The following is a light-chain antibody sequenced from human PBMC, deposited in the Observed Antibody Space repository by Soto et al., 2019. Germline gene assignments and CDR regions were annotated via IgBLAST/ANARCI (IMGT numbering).Light chain of an antibody. CDR3: QQYGRSPRT. V-gene: IGKV3-20*01. J-gene: IGKJ1*01. Sequence: EIVLTQSPGTLSLSPGARATLSCRASQNFTSNYLAWYRQKHGQAPRLLIYEASSRATGIPDRFSGSGSGTDFALTISRLEPEDFAVYYCQQYGRSPRTFGQGTNVDIK. CDR1: QNFTSNY. CDR2: EAS.